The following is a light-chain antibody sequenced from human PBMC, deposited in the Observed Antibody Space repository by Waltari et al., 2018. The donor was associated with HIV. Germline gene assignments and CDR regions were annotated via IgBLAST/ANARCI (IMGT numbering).Light chain of an antibody. J-gene: IGKJ1*01. CDR1: ENIRNN. CDR3: QQYSRWPPTWT. Sequence: EVVMTQSPGTLSVSPGERATLSCRSSENIRNNLAWYQQKPGQAPRLLFYDASARATGVPARFSGSESGTEFTLTISGLQSEDFAIYYCQQYSRWPPTWTFGQGTKVDVK. CDR2: DAS. V-gene: IGKV3-15*01.